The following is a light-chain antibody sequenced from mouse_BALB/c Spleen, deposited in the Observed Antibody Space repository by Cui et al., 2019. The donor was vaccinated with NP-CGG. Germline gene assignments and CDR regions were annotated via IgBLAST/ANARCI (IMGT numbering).Light chain of an antibody. CDR1: TGAVTTSNY. Sequence: GVVTQESSLPSSPGETVTLTCRSSTGAVTTSNYANWVQEKVDHLFTGLIGGTNNRAPGVPARFSGSLIGDKAALTITGAQTEDEAIYFCALWYSNHWVFGGGTKLTVL. CDR3: ALWYSNHWV. V-gene: IGLV1*01. J-gene: IGLJ1*01. CDR2: GTN.